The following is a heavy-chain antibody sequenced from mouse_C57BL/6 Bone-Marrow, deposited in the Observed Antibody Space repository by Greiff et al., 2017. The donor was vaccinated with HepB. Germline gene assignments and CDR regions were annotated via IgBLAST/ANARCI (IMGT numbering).Heavy chain of an antibody. Sequence: QVQLQQPGAELVRPGSSVKLSCKASGYTFTSYWMHWVKQRPIQGLEWIGNIDPSDSETHYNQQFKDKATLTVDKSSSTAYMQLSSLSSEDSAVYYCARAGGYYNPVWFAYWGQGTLVTVSA. CDR2: IDPSDSET. CDR3: ARAGGYYNPVWFAY. D-gene: IGHD1-1*01. J-gene: IGHJ3*01. CDR1: GYTFTSYW. V-gene: IGHV1-52*01.